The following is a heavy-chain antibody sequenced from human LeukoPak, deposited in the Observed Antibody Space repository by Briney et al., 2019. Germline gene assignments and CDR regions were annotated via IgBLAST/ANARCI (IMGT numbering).Heavy chain of an antibody. J-gene: IGHJ3*02. CDR3: ARVVGSYYYDSSGYYDAFDI. V-gene: IGHV1-69*05. CDR2: IIPIFGTA. D-gene: IGHD3-22*01. CDR1: GGTSSSYA. Sequence: ASVKVSCKASGGTSSSYAISWVRQAPGQGLEWMGRIIPIFGTANYAQKFQGRVTITTDESTSTAYMELSSLRSEDTAVYYCARVVGSYYYDSSGYYDAFDIWGQGTMVTVSS.